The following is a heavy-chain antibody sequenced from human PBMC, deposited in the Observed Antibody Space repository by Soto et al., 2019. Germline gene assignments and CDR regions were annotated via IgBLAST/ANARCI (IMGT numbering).Heavy chain of an antibody. V-gene: IGHV1-18*01. Sequence: QVQLVQSGSEVKRPGASVRVSCKASGYTFDTYGISWVRQAPGQGLGWMGWISAYNGHTDYAQRFQGRVTMTTDTSTNTVSLELRGLRSDDTAVYYCARGRTWGARDFDYWGQGTLVTVSS. CDR3: ARGRTWGARDFDY. J-gene: IGHJ4*02. CDR1: GYTFDTYG. D-gene: IGHD3-16*01. CDR2: ISAYNGHT.